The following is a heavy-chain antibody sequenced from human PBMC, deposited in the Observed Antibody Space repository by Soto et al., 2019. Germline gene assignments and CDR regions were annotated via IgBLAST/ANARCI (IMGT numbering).Heavy chain of an antibody. CDR3: AREANGRYYDY. V-gene: IGHV4-59*01. J-gene: IGHJ4*02. D-gene: IGHD1-26*01. CDR2: IYYSGST. Sequence: SETLSLTCTFSGGSISSYYWSWIRQPPGKGLEWIGYIYYSGSTNYNPSLKSRVTISVDTSKNQFSLKLSSVTAADTAVYYCAREANGRYYDYWGQGTLVTVSS. CDR1: GGSISSYY.